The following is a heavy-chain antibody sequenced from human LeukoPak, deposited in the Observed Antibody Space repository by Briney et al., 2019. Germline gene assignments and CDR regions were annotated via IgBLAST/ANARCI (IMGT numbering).Heavy chain of an antibody. CDR3: ARWYYYETSGLYYGSFDN. V-gene: IGHV3-11*01. CDR1: GFTFSDYY. J-gene: IGHJ5*02. CDR2: IGSSGRTI. D-gene: IGHD3-22*01. Sequence: GGSLRLSCAASGFTFSDYYMSWIRQAPGKGLEWVSYIGSSGRTIYYADSVKGRFTISRGNAKNSLYLQMNSLRAEDTAVYYCARWYYYETSGLYYGSFDNWGQGTLVTVSS.